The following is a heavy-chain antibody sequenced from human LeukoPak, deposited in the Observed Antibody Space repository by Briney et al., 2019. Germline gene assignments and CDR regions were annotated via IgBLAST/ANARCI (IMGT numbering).Heavy chain of an antibody. CDR2: IYYSGST. CDR3: ARDTVTKEGNWFDP. CDR1: GGSISSYY. D-gene: IGHD4-17*01. Sequence: SETLSLTCTVSGGSISSYYWSWIRQPPGKGLEWTGSIYYSGSTYYNPSLKSRVTISVDTSKNQFSLKLSSVTAADTAVYYCARDTVTKEGNWFDPWGQGTLVTVSS. J-gene: IGHJ5*02. V-gene: IGHV4-39*02.